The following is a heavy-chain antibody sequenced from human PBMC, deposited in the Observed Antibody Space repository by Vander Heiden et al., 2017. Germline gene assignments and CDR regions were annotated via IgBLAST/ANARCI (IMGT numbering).Heavy chain of an antibody. CDR3: TKETYTSGCFDY. CDR2: ISWDSGSI. D-gene: IGHD6-19*01. J-gene: IGHJ4*02. CDR1: GFTFDDYA. V-gene: IGHV3-9*01. Sequence: EVQLLASGGGLVHPGSSLRLSCAASGFTFDDYAMHWVRQAPGKGLEWVSGISWDSGSIDKADAVKGRFTISRDNAKKSRYLQMKRMRAEDTALYYYTKETYTSGCFDYCGQGTLVTVSS.